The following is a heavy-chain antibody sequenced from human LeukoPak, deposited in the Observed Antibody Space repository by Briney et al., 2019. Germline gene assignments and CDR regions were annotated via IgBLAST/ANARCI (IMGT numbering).Heavy chain of an antibody. D-gene: IGHD3-10*01. V-gene: IGHV1-69*01. J-gene: IGHJ4*02. Sequence: SVKVSCKASGGTFSSYAISWVRQAPGQGLERMGGIIPIFGTANYAQKFQGRVTITADESTSTAYMELSSLRSEDTAVYYCARVEGYGSGDYFDYWGQGTLVTVSS. CDR2: IIPIFGTA. CDR3: ARVEGYGSGDYFDY. CDR1: GGTFSSYA.